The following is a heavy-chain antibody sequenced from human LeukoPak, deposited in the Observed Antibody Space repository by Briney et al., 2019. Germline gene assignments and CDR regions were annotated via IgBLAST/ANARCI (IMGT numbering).Heavy chain of an antibody. D-gene: IGHD5-24*01. CDR3: ARDGRDGYNPLDY. CDR2: ISGYNGDT. J-gene: IGHJ4*02. V-gene: IGHV1-18*01. Sequence: EASVKVSCKASGGTFSSYAISWVRQAPGQGLEWMGWISGYNGDTKYARKLQGRVTMTTDTSTSTAYMELRSLRSDDTAVYYCARDGRDGYNPLDYWGQGTLVTVSS. CDR1: GGTFSSYA.